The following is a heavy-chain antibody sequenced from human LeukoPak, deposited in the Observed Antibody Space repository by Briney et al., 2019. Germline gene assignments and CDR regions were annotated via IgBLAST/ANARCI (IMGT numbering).Heavy chain of an antibody. J-gene: IGHJ4*02. CDR1: GFTFSNYA. CDR3: AKSLWRGASRLY. Sequence: GGSLTLSCTASGFTFSNYAVSWVRQSPGEGLDWVSSMSGSGGITYYADSVKGRFTISRDNSKNTLYLQMNSLRAEDTAVYYCAKSLWRGASRLYWGQGTLVTVSS. V-gene: IGHV3-23*01. CDR2: MSGSGGIT. D-gene: IGHD3-3*01.